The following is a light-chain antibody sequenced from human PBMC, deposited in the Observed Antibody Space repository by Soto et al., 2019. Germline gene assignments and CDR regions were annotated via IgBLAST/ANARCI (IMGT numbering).Light chain of an antibody. Sequence: EIVMTQSPATLSVSPGERATLSCMASQSVSSNVAWYQQKPGQAPRLLIYDASKRATGIAARFSGSGSGTDFTLTISSLEPEDFAIYHCQHRSNWPITFGQGTRLEIK. J-gene: IGKJ5*01. CDR1: QSVSSN. V-gene: IGKV3-11*01. CDR3: QHRSNWPIT. CDR2: DAS.